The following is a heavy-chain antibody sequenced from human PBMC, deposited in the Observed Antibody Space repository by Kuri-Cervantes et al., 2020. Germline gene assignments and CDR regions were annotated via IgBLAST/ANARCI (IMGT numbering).Heavy chain of an antibody. D-gene: IGHD3-10*01. Sequence: ASVKVSCKASGYTFTSHGISWVRQAPGQGLEWMGWISAYNGNTNYAQKLQGRVTMTTDTSTSTAYMELSSLRSEDTAVYYCARVHGSGSYYNVYYYYYMDVWGKGTTVTVSS. J-gene: IGHJ6*03. CDR3: ARVHGSGSYYNVYYYYYMDV. V-gene: IGHV1-18*01. CDR2: ISAYNGNT. CDR1: GYTFTSHG.